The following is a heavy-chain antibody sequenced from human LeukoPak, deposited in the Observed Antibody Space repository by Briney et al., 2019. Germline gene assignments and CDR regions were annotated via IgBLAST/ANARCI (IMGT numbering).Heavy chain of an antibody. D-gene: IGHD3-16*02. Sequence: KPSQTLSLTCTVSGGSISSGGYYWSWIRQPPGKGLEWIGYIYHSGSTYYNPSLKSRVTISVDKSKNQFSLKLSSVTAADTAVYYCARRSLSWEFDYWGQGTLVTVSS. J-gene: IGHJ4*02. CDR3: ARRSLSWEFDY. V-gene: IGHV4-30-2*05. CDR1: GGSISSGGYY. CDR2: IYHSGST.